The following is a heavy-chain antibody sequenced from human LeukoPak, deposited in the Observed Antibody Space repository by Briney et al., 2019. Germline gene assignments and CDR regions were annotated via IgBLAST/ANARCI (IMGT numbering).Heavy chain of an antibody. Sequence: PSETLSLTCTVSGGSISSYYWSWIRQPPGKGLEWIGYIYYSGSTNYNPSLKSRVTISVDTSKNQFSLKLSSVTAADTAVYYCARQYSSGRLYYYGMDVWGQGTTVTVFS. D-gene: IGHD6-19*01. CDR2: IYYSGST. CDR3: ARQYSSGRLYYYGMDV. V-gene: IGHV4-59*08. J-gene: IGHJ6*02. CDR1: GGSISSYY.